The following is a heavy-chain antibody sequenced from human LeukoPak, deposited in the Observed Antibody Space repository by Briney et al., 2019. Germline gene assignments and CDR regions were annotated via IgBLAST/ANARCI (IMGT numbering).Heavy chain of an antibody. J-gene: IGHJ6*03. D-gene: IGHD3-3*01. CDR2: FSSSTTYI. CDR3: ARVDFWSRHYYIDV. V-gene: IGHV3-21*01. Sequence: GGSLRLSCAASGFPFSSYTMSWVRQAPEKGLEWVSSFSSSTTYIYYADSVKGRFIISRDNAKNSLYLQMNSLRAEDTAVYYCARVDFWSRHYYIDVWGKGTTVTVSS. CDR1: GFPFSSYT.